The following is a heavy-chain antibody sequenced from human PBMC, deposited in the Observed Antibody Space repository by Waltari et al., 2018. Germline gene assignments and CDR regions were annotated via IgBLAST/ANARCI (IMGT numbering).Heavy chain of an antibody. CDR2: IKQDGREK. D-gene: IGHD2-2*01. V-gene: IGHV3-7*01. CDR3: TKSPAP. CDR1: GFMFSSYW. Sequence: EVQLVESGGGLVQPGGSLRLPCAASGFMFSSYWRGWVRQAPGKGREWVDNIKQDGREKKYVDSVKGRFTISRDNAKNSLYLQMNSLRVDDTAVYYCTKSPAPWGQGTLVTVSS. J-gene: IGHJ5*02.